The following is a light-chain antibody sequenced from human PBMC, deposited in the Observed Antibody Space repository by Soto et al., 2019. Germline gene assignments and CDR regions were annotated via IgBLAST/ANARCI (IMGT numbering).Light chain of an antibody. CDR2: LNSDGSH. CDR1: TGHSSNV. V-gene: IGLV4-69*01. J-gene: IGLJ3*02. CDR3: QTWASGIRV. Sequence: QSVLTQSPSASASLGASVKLTCTLTTGHSSNVIAWHQQQPEKGPRYLMKLNSDGSHIKGDGIPDRFSGSSSGAERYLTISSLQSEDEADYYCQTWASGIRVFGGGTQLTVL.